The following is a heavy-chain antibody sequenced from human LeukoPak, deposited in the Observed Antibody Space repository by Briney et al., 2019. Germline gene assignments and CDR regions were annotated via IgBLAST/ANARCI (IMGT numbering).Heavy chain of an antibody. V-gene: IGHV4-59*01. J-gene: IGHJ4*02. CDR3: ARVTPYFYYFDY. CDR2: IYYSGST. Sequence: SETLSLTCTVSGVSISSYYWSWIRQPPGKGLEWIGYIYYSGSTNYNPSLKSRVTISVDTSKNQFSQKLSSVTAADTAVYYCARVTPYFYYFDYWGQGTLVTVSS. D-gene: IGHD2-15*01. CDR1: GVSISSYY.